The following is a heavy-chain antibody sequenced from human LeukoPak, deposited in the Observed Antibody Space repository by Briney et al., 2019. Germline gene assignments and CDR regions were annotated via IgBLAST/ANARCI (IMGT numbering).Heavy chain of an antibody. CDR1: GYTFTSYD. D-gene: IGHD6-13*01. CDR2: MNPNSGNT. J-gene: IGHJ5*02. Sequence: GASVKVSCKASGYTFTSYDINWVRQATGQGLEWMGWMNPNSGNTGYAQKFQGRVTITRNTSISTAYMELSSLRSEDTAVYYCARGIAAAGNWFDPWGQGTLVTVSS. CDR3: ARGIAAAGNWFDP. V-gene: IGHV1-8*03.